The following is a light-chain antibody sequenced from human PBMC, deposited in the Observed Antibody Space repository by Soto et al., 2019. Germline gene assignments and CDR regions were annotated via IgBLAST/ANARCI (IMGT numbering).Light chain of an antibody. CDR1: QGISTW. V-gene: IGKV1D-12*01. CDR3: QQVISFPLT. Sequence: DIQMTQSPSSVSASVGDRVTITCRASQGISTWLAWYQQKPGKAHKLLIYAASSLQRGVPSRISGSGSGTDFTLTISSLRPEDFATYFCQQVISFPLTFGGGTKVEIK. CDR2: AAS. J-gene: IGKJ4*01.